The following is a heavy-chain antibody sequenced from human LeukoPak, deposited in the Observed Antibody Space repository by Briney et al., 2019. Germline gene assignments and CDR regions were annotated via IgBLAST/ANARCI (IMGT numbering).Heavy chain of an antibody. CDR1: GGFVSSGSYY. CDR2: IYPSGTT. Sequence: SETLSLTCTVSGGFVSSGSYYWSWIRQPAGKGLEWIGRIYPSGTTNYNPSLKSRVTISVDTSKNQFSLKLSLVTAADTAVYYCARRDGYNWIDYWGQGTLVTVSS. J-gene: IGHJ4*02. D-gene: IGHD5-24*01. V-gene: IGHV4-61*02. CDR3: ARRDGYNWIDY.